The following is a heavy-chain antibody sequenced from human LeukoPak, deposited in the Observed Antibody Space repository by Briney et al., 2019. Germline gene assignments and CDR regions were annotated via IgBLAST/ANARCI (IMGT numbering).Heavy chain of an antibody. CDR2: INHSGST. D-gene: IGHD3-10*01. Sequence: PSETLSLTCAVYGGSFSGYYGSWFRQPPGKGLEWIGEINHSGSTNYNPSLKSRVTISVDTSKNQFSLKLSSVTAADTAVYYCARSLTYYYGSGSYYYWGQGTLVTVSS. J-gene: IGHJ4*02. CDR3: ARSLTYYYGSGSYYY. CDR1: GGSFSGYY. V-gene: IGHV4-34*01.